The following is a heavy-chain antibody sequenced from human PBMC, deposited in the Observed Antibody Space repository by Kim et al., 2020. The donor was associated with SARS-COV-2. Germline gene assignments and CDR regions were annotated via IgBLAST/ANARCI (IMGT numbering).Heavy chain of an antibody. V-gene: IGHV3-30*18. D-gene: IGHD2-15*01. J-gene: IGHJ6*02. Sequence: GGSLRLSCAASGFTFSSYGMHWVRQAPGKGLEWVAVISYDGSNKYYADSVKGRFTISRDNSKNTLYLQMNSLRAEDTAVYYCAKDRYDCSGGSCRIYYYYYGMDVWGQGTTVTVSS. CDR1: GFTFSSYG. CDR2: ISYDGSNK. CDR3: AKDRYDCSGGSCRIYYYYYGMDV.